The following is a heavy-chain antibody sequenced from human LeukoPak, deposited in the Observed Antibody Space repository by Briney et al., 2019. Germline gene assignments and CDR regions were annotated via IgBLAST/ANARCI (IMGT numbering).Heavy chain of an antibody. CDR3: ARSYGSGSSYGMDV. J-gene: IGHJ6*04. V-gene: IGHV4-31*03. D-gene: IGHD3-10*01. CDR1: GGSISSGGYY. CDR2: IFYSGST. Sequence: SETLSLTCTVSGGSISSGGYYWSWIRQHPGKGLEWIGYIFYSGSTYYNPSLKSRVTISVDASKNQFSLKLSPVTAADTAVYYCARSYGSGSSYGMDVWGKGTTVTVSS.